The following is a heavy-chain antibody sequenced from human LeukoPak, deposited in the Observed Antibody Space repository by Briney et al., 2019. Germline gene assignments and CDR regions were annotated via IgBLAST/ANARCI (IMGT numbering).Heavy chain of an antibody. D-gene: IGHD2-2*01. CDR1: GYTFTACY. CDR2: INPHSGGT. Sequence: GASVKVSCKASGYTFTACYMHWVRQAPGQGLEWMGWINPHSGGTNFAQKFQGRVTMTRDTSITTANMELSRLTSDDTAMYYCAREIPCSSSSCLDYWGQGTLVTVSS. V-gene: IGHV1-2*02. CDR3: AREIPCSSSSCLDY. J-gene: IGHJ4*02.